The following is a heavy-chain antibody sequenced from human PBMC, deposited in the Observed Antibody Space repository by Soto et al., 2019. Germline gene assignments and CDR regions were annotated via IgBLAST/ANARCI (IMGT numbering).Heavy chain of an antibody. J-gene: IGHJ4*02. V-gene: IGHV3-7*01. Sequence: PGGSLRLSCAASGSTFSSYWMSWVRQAPGKGLEWVANIKQDGSEKYYVDSVKGRFTISRDNAENSLYLQMNSLRAEDTAVYYCARGYSSSWYEGSYFDYWGQGTLVTVSS. D-gene: IGHD6-13*01. CDR2: IKQDGSEK. CDR1: GSTFSSYW. CDR3: ARGYSSSWYEGSYFDY.